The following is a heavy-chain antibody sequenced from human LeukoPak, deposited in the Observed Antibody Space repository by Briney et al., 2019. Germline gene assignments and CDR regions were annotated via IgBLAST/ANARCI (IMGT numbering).Heavy chain of an antibody. J-gene: IGHJ4*02. CDR2: IKQDGGER. D-gene: IGHD3-22*01. CDR3: ARDWGAYYHFFDY. CDR1: GFTFSSYA. V-gene: IGHV3-7*01. Sequence: GGSLRLSCAASGFTFSSYAMSWVRQAPGKGLEWVGNIKQDGGERNYVDSVKGRFTISRDNAKKSLYLQMNSLRAEDTAVYYCARDWGAYYHFFDYWGQGTLVTVSS.